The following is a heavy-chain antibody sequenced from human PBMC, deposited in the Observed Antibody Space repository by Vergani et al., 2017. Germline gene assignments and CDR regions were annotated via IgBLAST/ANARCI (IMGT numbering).Heavy chain of an antibody. V-gene: IGHV3-23*01. CDR1: GFTFSSYA. CDR3: AKDRGEYWYFDL. J-gene: IGHJ2*01. Sequence: EVQLLESGGGLVQPGGSLRLSCAASGFTFSSYALSWVRQAPGKGLECVSAISGSGGSTYYADSVKGRFTIARDNSKNTLYLQMNSLRAEDTAVYYCAKDRGEYWYFDLWGRGTLVTVSS. CDR2: ISGSGGST.